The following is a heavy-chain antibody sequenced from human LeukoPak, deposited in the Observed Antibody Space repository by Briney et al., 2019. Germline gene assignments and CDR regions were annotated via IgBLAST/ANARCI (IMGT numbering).Heavy chain of an antibody. CDR2: ISYDGSNK. V-gene: IGHV3-30-3*01. Sequence: GGSLRLSCAASGFTFSSYAMHWVRQAPGKGLEWVAVISYDGSNKYYADSVKGRFTISRDNSKNTLYLQMNSLRAEGTAVYYCARDFSYCGGDCYGGGDYWGQGTLVTVSS. D-gene: IGHD2-21*02. CDR3: ARDFSYCGGDCYGGGDY. CDR1: GFTFSSYA. J-gene: IGHJ4*02.